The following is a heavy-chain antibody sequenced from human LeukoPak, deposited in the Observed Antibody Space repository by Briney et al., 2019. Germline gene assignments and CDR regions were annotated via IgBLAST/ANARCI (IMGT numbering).Heavy chain of an antibody. V-gene: IGHV3-23*01. CDR3: AKGPMVRGVIPGTDY. D-gene: IGHD3-10*01. CDR2: ISGNGGST. CDR1: GFTFSSYA. J-gene: IGHJ4*02. Sequence: GGSLRLSCAASGFTFSSYAMRCVRQAPGKGLEWVSVISGNGGSTYYADSVKGRFTISRDNSKNTLYLQVNSLRAEDTAVYYCAKGPMVRGVIPGTDYWGQGTLVTVSS.